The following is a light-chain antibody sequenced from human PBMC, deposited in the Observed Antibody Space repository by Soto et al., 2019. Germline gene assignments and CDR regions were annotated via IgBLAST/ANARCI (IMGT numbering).Light chain of an antibody. J-gene: IGKJ4*01. CDR2: WAS. CDR3: QQYYSTPLT. CDR1: QSVLYSSNNKNY. Sequence: DIVMTQSPDSLAVSLGERATINCKSSQSVLYSSNNKNYLAWYQQKPGQPPKLLIYWASTRESGVPNRFSGSGSGTDSTLTISGLQAEDVAVYYCQQYYSTPLTFGGGTKVEIK. V-gene: IGKV4-1*01.